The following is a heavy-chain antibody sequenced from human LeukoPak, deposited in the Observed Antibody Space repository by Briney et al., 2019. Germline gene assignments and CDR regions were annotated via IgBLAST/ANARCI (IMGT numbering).Heavy chain of an antibody. V-gene: IGHV5-51*01. CDR1: GYSFTSFW. CDR3: ARPSSPATAITPFDY. D-gene: IGHD2-21*02. Sequence: GESLKISCKGSGYSFTSFWIGWVRQMPGKGLEWMGIIYPGDSDTRYSPSFQGQVTISADKSISTAYLQWSSLKASDTAMYYCARPSSPATAITPFDYWGQGTLVTVSS. CDR2: IYPGDSDT. J-gene: IGHJ4*02.